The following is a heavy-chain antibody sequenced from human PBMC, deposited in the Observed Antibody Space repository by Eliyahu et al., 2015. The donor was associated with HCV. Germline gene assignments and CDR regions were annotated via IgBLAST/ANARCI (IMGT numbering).Heavy chain of an antibody. D-gene: IGHD6-19*01. Sequence: QVQLRESGPGLVKPSETLSLTCTVSGGSITTYYWSXIRQPPGKGLEWDGYIHYSGSTNYNPSLKSRVTLSVDTSKNQFSLNLTSVTAADTAMYYCASGGGGIAVTGTGGWFDPWGQGTLVTVFS. CDR1: GGSITTYY. CDR3: ASGGGGIAVTGTGGWFDP. V-gene: IGHV4-59*01. J-gene: IGHJ5*02. CDR2: IHYSGST.